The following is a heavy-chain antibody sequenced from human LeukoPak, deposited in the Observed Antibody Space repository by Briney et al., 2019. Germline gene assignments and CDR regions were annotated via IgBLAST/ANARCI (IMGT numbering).Heavy chain of an antibody. J-gene: IGHJ4*02. Sequence: PSETLSHTCAVSGGSISSYYWSWIRQPPGKGLEWVGYIYYSGSANYNPSLKSRVTISVDTSKFSLKLSSVTAADTAVYYCARHMRGFSYGPFDYWGQGTLVTVSS. CDR2: IYYSGSA. V-gene: IGHV4-59*08. CDR3: ARHMRGFSYGPFDY. D-gene: IGHD5-18*01. CDR1: GGSISSYY.